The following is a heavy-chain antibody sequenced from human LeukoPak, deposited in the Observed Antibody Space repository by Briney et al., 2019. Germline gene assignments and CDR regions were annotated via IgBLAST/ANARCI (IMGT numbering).Heavy chain of an antibody. J-gene: IGHJ4*02. V-gene: IGHV3-23*01. Sequence: GGSLRLSCAASGFTFSSYAMNWVRQAPGKGLEWVSVISGSGVNTYYADSVTGRFTISRDNSKNTLYLQMNSLRAEDTAVYYCAKEGATINPDYWGQGTLVTVSS. D-gene: IGHD5-12*01. CDR2: ISGSGVNT. CDR3: AKEGATINPDY. CDR1: GFTFSSYA.